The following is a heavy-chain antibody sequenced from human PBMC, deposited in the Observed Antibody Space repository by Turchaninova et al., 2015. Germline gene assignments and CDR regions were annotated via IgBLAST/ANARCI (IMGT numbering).Heavy chain of an antibody. J-gene: IGHJ6*02. D-gene: IGHD4/OR15-4a*01. CDR3: ARPLREDYHYVMDV. CDR1: GGTVRNYE. CDR2: LIPVLVPV. Sequence: QVQLVQSGAEVKKPGSSVKVSCKASGGTVRNYEISWVRQAPGHGLVWMGGLIPVLVPVNYAKEVSGREPYTVDASTSTVYMELSRLGSEDTAVYYCARPLREDYHYVMDVWGRGTTVTVSS. V-gene: IGHV1-69*01.